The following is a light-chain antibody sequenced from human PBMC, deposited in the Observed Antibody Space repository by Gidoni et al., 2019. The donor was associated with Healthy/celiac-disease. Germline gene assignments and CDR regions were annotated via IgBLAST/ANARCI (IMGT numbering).Light chain of an antibody. Sequence: IVMTQSPLSLPFTPGEPASISCRSSQSLLHSNGYNYLDWYLQKPGQSPQLLIYLGSNRASGVPDRFSGSGSGTDVTLKSSRVEAEDVGVYYCMQALQTPLFTFGPGTKVDIK. CDR2: LGS. V-gene: IGKV2-28*01. CDR1: QSLLHSNGYNY. CDR3: MQALQTPLFT. J-gene: IGKJ3*01.